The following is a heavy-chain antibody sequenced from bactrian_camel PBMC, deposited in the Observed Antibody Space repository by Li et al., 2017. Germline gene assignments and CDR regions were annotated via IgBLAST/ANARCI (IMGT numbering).Heavy chain of an antibody. D-gene: IGHD2*01. CDR2: YYRGSHDT. CDR1: GYTSSRHC. CDR3: ARRVLTYRGDCSTTRYDYSV. V-gene: IGHV3S31*01. J-gene: IGHJ4*01. Sequence: VQLVESGGGSVQAGGSLRLSCTHSGYTSSRHCMGWFRQAPGKEREGVAAYYRGSHDTSYADPVEGRFTISEDRVKNILSLQMDNLRPEDTAMYYCARRVLTYRGDCSTTRYDYSVWGQGTQVTVS.